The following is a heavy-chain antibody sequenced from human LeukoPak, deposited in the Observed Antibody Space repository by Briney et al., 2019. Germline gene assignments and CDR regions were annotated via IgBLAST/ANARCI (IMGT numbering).Heavy chain of an antibody. CDR1: GGSVSGYY. D-gene: IGHD2-15*01. CDR2: VYYSGST. J-gene: IGHJ4*02. V-gene: IGHV4-59*02. Sequence: PSETPSLTCVVSGGSVSGYYWGWIRQPPGRGLEWIGYVYYSGSTNYNPSFKSRITISVDTSRNQFSLQLSTVTAADTAVYYCARIHRYCSGGACYVLDNWGQGTLVAVSS. CDR3: ARIHRYCSGGACYVLDN.